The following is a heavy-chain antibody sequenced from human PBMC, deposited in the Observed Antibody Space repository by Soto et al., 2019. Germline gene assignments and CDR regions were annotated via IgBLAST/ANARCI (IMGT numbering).Heavy chain of an antibody. CDR1: GYTFTIYY. Sequence: ASLKVSCKASGYTFTIYYMHWVRQAPGQGLEWMGIINPSGGSTSYAQKFQGRVTMTRDTSTSTVYMELSSLRSEDTAVYYCARDLGGWPDYWGQGTLVTVSS. V-gene: IGHV1-46*01. J-gene: IGHJ4*02. CDR2: INPSGGST. D-gene: IGHD2-15*01. CDR3: ARDLGGWPDY.